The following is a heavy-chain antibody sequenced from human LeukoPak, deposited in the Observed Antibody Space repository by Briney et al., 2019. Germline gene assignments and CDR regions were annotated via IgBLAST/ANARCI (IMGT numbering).Heavy chain of an antibody. CDR2: INADDGNT. Sequence: ASVNVSCKTSGYTFTTYAIHWVRQAPGQRLEWMGLINADDGNTRYSQRFQGRVTITRDTSANTAYMELSSLRFEDTAVYYCARGIVVQPSANWFDPWGQGTPVTVSS. CDR3: ARGIVVQPSANWFDP. V-gene: IGHV1-3*01. J-gene: IGHJ5*02. D-gene: IGHD2-2*01. CDR1: GYTFTTYA.